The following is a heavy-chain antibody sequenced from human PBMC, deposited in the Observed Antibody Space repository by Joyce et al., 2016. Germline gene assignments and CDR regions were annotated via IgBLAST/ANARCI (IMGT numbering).Heavy chain of an antibody. Sequence: QVQLVESGGGVVQPGESLRLSCAASGFIFSSYAMHWVRQAPGKGLEWVAVISKDGSKEYYTDSVKGRFTISRDNSKDTLYLHMSSPREGDTAVYYCAREYSNGWSHWGQGTRVTVSS. V-gene: IGHV3-30*03. J-gene: IGHJ4*01. CDR2: ISKDGSKE. CDR1: GFIFSSYA. D-gene: IGHD6-19*01. CDR3: AREYSNGWSH.